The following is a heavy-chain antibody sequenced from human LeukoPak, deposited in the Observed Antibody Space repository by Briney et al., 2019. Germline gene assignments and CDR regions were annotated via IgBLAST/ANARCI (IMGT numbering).Heavy chain of an antibody. D-gene: IGHD6-13*01. CDR3: ARNAPWSSSSWFDP. Sequence: PSETLSLTCTVSGYSLSSGFFCDWIRQSPGKGLEWIGSFSHRGGSYHNPSLKSRVTISVDTSKNQFSLKLSSVTAADTAVYYCARNAPWSSSSWFDPWGQGTLVTVSS. V-gene: IGHV4-38-2*02. J-gene: IGHJ5*02. CDR1: GYSLSSGFF. CDR2: FSHRGGS.